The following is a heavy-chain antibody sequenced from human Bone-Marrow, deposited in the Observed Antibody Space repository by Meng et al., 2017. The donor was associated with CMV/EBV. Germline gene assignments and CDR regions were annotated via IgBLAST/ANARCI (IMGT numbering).Heavy chain of an antibody. CDR2: IYSGGST. Sequence: GESLKISCAASGFTVSSNYMSWVRQAPGKGLEWVSVIYSGGSTYYADSVKGRFTISRDNSKNTLYLQMNNLRVEDTAVYYCAKGGSGTSTNWFDPWGQGTPVTVSS. CDR1: GFTVSSNY. V-gene: IGHV3-66*01. CDR3: AKGGSGTSTNWFDP. J-gene: IGHJ5*02. D-gene: IGHD3-10*01.